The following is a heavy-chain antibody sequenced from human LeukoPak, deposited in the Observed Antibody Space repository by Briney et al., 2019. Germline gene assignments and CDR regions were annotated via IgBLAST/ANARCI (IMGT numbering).Heavy chain of an antibody. CDR1: GYSFTSYW. J-gene: IGHJ5*02. V-gene: IGHV5-51*01. D-gene: IGHD6-6*01. CDR3: VRQFSSSSGWFDP. CDR2: IYPGDSES. Sequence: GESLKISCKGSGYSFTSYWIGWERQMPGKGLEWMGIIYPGDSESRYSPSVQGQVTISADKSISTAYLQWSSLKASDTAIYYCVRQFSSSSGWFDPWGQGTLVTVSS.